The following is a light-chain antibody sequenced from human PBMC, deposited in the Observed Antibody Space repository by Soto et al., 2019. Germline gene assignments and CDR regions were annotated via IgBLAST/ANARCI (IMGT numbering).Light chain of an antibody. CDR3: SSYAASNNFYFV. J-gene: IGLJ3*02. CDR1: SSDVGGYNY. V-gene: IGLV2-8*01. Sequence: QSALTQPPSASGSPGQSVTISCTGTSSDVGGYNYVSWYQQYPGRAPKLMIYDVTKRPSGVPDRFSGSKSGNTASLTVSGLQAEDEADYYCSSYAASNNFYFVFGGGTKVTV. CDR2: DVT.